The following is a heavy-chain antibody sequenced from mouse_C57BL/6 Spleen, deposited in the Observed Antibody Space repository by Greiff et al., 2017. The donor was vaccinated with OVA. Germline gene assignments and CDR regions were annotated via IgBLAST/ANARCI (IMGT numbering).Heavy chain of an antibody. V-gene: IGHV1-64*01. CDR2: IHPNSGST. CDR3: ARIYYYGSSYVNY. CDR1: GYTFTSYW. J-gene: IGHJ2*01. D-gene: IGHD1-1*01. Sequence: QVQLKQPGAELVKPGASVKLSCKASGYTFTSYWMHWVKQRPGQGLEWIGMIHPNSGSTNYNEKFKSKATLTVDKSSSTAYMQLSSLTSEDSAVYYCARIYYYGSSYVNYWGQGTTLTVSS.